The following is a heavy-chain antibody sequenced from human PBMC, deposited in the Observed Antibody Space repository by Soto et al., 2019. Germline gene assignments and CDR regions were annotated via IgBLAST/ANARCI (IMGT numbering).Heavy chain of an antibody. CDR1: GGSISSYY. V-gene: IGHV4-59*08. Sequence: SETLSLTCTVSGGSISSYYWSWIRQPPGKGLEWIGYIYHSGSTNYNPSLKSRVTISVDTSKNQFSLKLTSVTAADTAVYYCASFGVASMNWFDPWGQGTLVTVSS. D-gene: IGHD3-3*01. J-gene: IGHJ5*02. CDR3: ASFGVASMNWFDP. CDR2: IYHSGST.